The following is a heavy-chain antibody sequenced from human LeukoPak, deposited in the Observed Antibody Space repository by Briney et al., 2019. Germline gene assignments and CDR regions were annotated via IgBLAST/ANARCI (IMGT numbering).Heavy chain of an antibody. CDR3: ARTPLGKMHAFDI. D-gene: IGHD7-27*01. V-gene: IGHV1-18*01. Sequence: ASVNVSCKASGYTFTNDGISWARQAPGQGLEWMGWIGTKSGNINYAPSFQARVTLTTDTSSTTAYMELRSLTSDDAAAYYCARTPLGKMHAFDIWGQGTIVTVSS. CDR2: IGTKSGNI. CDR1: GYTFTNDG. J-gene: IGHJ3*02.